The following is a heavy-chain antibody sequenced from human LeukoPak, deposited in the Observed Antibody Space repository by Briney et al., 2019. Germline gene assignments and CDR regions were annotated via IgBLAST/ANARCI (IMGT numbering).Heavy chain of an antibody. CDR1: GGSFSGYY. V-gene: IGHV4-34*01. CDR2: INHSGST. J-gene: IGHJ4*02. CDR3: ARSRIWFGELLYPLFDY. Sequence: SETLSLTCAVYGGSFSGYYWSWIRQPPGKGLEWIGEINHSGSTNYNPSLKSRVTISVDTSKNQFSLKLSSVTAADTAVYYCARSRIWFGELLYPLFDYWGQGTLVTVSS. D-gene: IGHD3-10*01.